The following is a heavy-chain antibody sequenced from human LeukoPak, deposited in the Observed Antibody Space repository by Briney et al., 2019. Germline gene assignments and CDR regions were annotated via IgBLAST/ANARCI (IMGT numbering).Heavy chain of an antibody. CDR1: GFTFSSYA. CDR2: ISGSGGST. CDR3: AKDGLRFLEWYLGYFDL. V-gene: IGHV3-23*01. D-gene: IGHD3-3*01. Sequence: GGSLRLSCAASGFTFSSYAMSWVRQTPGKGLEWVSSISGSGGSTNYADSVTGRFTISRDNSNNTLYLQMNSLRADDTAVYYCAKDGLRFLEWYLGYFDLWGRGTLVTVSS. J-gene: IGHJ2*01.